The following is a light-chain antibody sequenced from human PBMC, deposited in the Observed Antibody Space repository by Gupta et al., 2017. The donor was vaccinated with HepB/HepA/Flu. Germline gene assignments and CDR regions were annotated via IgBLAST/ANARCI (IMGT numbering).Light chain of an antibody. CDR1: QLISRM. V-gene: IGKV1-5*03. J-gene: IGKJ1*01. Sequence: DMQMSQSPSTLTASVGDSFAITCRLSQLISRMVAWYQHKPGQAPKLLLYLASTLEGGVQLRFAGSGSGTEFTLTINSLQPNDFATYFCMQYGRYPWTCGQGTKVEI. CDR2: LAS. CDR3: MQYGRYPWT.